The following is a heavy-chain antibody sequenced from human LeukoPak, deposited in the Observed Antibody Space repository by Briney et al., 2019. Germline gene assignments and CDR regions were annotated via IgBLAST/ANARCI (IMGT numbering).Heavy chain of an antibody. D-gene: IGHD1-26*01. CDR1: GGSISSSSYY. Sequence: SETLSLTCTVSGGSISSSSYYWGWIRQPPGKGLEWIGEIYHSGTTNYNPSLKIRVTISLDKSKTQFSLMLTSVTAAGKAVYFGARGNKGESSGSYYRYYQYYHMDVWGKGTTVTVSS. CDR3: ARGNKGESSGSYYRYYQYYHMDV. V-gene: IGHV4-39*07. J-gene: IGHJ6*03. CDR2: IYHSGTT.